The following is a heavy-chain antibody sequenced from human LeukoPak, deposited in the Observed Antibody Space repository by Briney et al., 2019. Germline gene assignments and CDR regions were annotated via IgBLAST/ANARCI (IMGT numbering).Heavy chain of an antibody. CDR1: GFTLRSYG. V-gene: IGHV3-33*06. J-gene: IGHJ4*02. Sequence: GGSLRLSCAASGFTLRSYGMHWVRQAPGKGLEWVAVIWYDGSNKYYADSVKGRFTLSRDTSRNTLYLQMNSLRAEDTAVYYCAKTLYGDYVAYYFDYWGQGTLVTVSS. D-gene: IGHD4-17*01. CDR3: AKTLYGDYVAYYFDY. CDR2: IWYDGSNK.